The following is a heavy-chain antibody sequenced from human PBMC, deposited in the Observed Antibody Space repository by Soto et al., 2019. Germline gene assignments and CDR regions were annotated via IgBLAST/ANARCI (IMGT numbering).Heavy chain of an antibody. CDR3: ARDGVSSSWYYYYALDV. Sequence: QVQLQESGPGLVKPSETLSLTCTVSGGSISSYYWSWIRQPPGKGLEWSGYIYYSGSTNYSPSLKSRVTLSVDTSKTQFSLNQSSVTAADTAVYYCARDGVSSSWYYYYALDVWGQGTTVTVSS. V-gene: IGHV4-59*01. J-gene: IGHJ6*02. D-gene: IGHD6-13*01. CDR2: IYYSGST. CDR1: GGSISSYY.